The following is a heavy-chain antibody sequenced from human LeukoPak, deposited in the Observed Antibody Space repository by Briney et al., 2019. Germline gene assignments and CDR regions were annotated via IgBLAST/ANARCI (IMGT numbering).Heavy chain of an antibody. D-gene: IGHD3-22*01. J-gene: IGHJ4*02. CDR2: IIPIFGTA. Sequence: SVKVSCKASGGTFSSYAISWVRQAPGQGLEWMGGIIPIFGTANYAQKFQGRVTITADESTNTAYMELSSLRSEDTAVYYCARGHDSSGYHHDYWGQGTLVTVSS. CDR1: GGTFSSYA. CDR3: ARGHDSSGYHHDY. V-gene: IGHV1-69*13.